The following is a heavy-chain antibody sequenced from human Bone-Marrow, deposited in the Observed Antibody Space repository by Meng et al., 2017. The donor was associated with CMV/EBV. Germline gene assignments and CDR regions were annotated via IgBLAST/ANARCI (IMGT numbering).Heavy chain of an antibody. D-gene: IGHD4-17*01. V-gene: IGHV1-18*01. CDR2: ISAYNGNT. Sequence: QVQLVQVGAEVKKPGASVKVSCKASGYTFTSYGISWVRQAPGQGLEWMGWISAYNGNTNYAQKLQGRVTMTTDTSTSTAYMELRSLRSDDTAVYYCARDPPLLEYGPPFDLWGRGTLVTVSS. CDR3: ARDPPLLEYGPPFDL. J-gene: IGHJ2*01. CDR1: GYTFTSYG.